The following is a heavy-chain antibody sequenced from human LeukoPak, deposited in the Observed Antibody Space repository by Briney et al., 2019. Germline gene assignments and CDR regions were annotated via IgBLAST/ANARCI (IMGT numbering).Heavy chain of an antibody. J-gene: IGHJ4*02. CDR3: ARRNMKFNDYARIAY. Sequence: DSVKGRFTLSRDNAKNTLYLQMNSLRVDDTAVYYCARRNMKFNDYARIAYWGQGTLVTDSS. D-gene: IGHD4-17*01. V-gene: IGHV3-21*01.